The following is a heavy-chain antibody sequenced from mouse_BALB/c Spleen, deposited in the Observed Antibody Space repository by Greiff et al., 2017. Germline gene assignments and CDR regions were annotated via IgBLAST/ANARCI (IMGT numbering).Heavy chain of an antibody. J-gene: IGHJ4*01. D-gene: IGHD1-1*02. V-gene: IGHV5-17*02. CDR1: GFTFSSFG. Sequence: DVQLVESGGGLVQPGGSRKLSCAASGFTFSSFGMHWVRQAPEKGLEWVAYISSGSSTIYYADTVKGRFTISRDNPKNTLFLQMTSLRSEDTAMYYCARLGGYYAMDYWGQGTSVTVSS. CDR2: ISSGSSTI. CDR3: ARLGGYYAMDY.